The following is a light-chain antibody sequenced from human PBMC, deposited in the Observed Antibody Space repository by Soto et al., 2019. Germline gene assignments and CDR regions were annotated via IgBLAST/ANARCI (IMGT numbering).Light chain of an antibody. V-gene: IGLV2-8*01. CDR1: SSDVGGYNY. Sequence: QSALTQPPSASGSPGQSVTISCTGTSSDVGGYNYVSWYQQHPGKAPKLMIYEVSQRPSGVPDRFSGSKSGNTASLTVSGLQAEDEADYYCSSYAVSNNPYVFGTGTKLTVL. CDR3: SSYAVSNNPYV. J-gene: IGLJ1*01. CDR2: EVS.